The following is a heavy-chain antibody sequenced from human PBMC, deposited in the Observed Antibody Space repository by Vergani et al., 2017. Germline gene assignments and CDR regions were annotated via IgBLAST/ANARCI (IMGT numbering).Heavy chain of an antibody. V-gene: IGHV4-34*01. J-gene: IGHJ4*02. CDR1: GGSFSGYY. Sequence: QVQLQESGPGLLKPSETLSLTCAVYGGSFSGYYWSWIRQPPGKGLEWIGEINHSGSTNYNPSLKSRVTISVDTSKNHFSLKLSSVTAADTTVYYCARLLREVHWGFAYWGEYYLDDWGQGTLVTVSS. CDR3: ARLLREVHWGFAYWGEYYLDD. CDR2: INHSGST. D-gene: IGHD2-21*01.